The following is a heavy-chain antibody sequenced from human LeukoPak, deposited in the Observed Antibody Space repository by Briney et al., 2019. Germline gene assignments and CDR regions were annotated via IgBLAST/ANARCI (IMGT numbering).Heavy chain of an antibody. Sequence: SVKVSCKASGGTFSSYAISWVRQAPGQGLEWMGRIIPILGIANYAQKFQGRVTITADKSTSTAYMELSSLRSEDTAVYYCARDSYSGSYYADWGQGTLVTVSS. CDR1: GGTFSSYA. CDR2: IIPILGIA. J-gene: IGHJ4*02. V-gene: IGHV1-69*04. CDR3: ARDSYSGSYYAD. D-gene: IGHD1-26*01.